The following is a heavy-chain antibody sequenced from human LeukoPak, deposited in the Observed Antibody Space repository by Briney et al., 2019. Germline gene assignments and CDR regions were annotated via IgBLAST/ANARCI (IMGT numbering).Heavy chain of an antibody. V-gene: IGHV3-48*04. J-gene: IGHJ4*02. CDR1: GFTFSIYS. CDR2: ISSSSSTI. CDR3: ARDRSIVGVFDY. D-gene: IGHD1-26*01. Sequence: GGSLRLSCAASGFTFSIYSMNWVRQAPGKGLEWVSHISSSSSTINYADSVKGRFTISRDNAKNSLYLQMNSLRAEDTAVYYCARDRSIVGVFDYWGQGTLVTVSS.